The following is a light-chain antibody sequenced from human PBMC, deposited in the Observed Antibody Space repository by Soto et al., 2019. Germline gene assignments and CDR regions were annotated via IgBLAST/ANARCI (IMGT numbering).Light chain of an antibody. CDR3: QQYGDSPWT. Sequence: PGESATLSCRASQSVGRNYLAWFQHKPGQAPRLVIYDASNRATGVPDRFSGSGSGTDFTLTISRLEPEDFAVYYCQQYGDSPWTFGQGTKVDIK. CDR2: DAS. V-gene: IGKV3-20*01. J-gene: IGKJ1*01. CDR1: QSVGRNY.